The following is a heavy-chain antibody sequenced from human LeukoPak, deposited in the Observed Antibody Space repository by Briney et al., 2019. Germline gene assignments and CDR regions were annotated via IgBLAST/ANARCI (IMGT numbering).Heavy chain of an antibody. Sequence: GGSLRLSCAASGFTFSSYAMSWVRQAPGKGLEWVSGIYSGGTTYYADSVKGRVTISRDSSKNTLYLQMNSLRAEDTAVYYCARDRRDGYLGHWGQGTLVTVSS. D-gene: IGHD2-21*01. V-gene: IGHV3-66*01. CDR3: ARDRRDGYLGH. CDR2: IYSGGTT. J-gene: IGHJ4*02. CDR1: GFTFSSYA.